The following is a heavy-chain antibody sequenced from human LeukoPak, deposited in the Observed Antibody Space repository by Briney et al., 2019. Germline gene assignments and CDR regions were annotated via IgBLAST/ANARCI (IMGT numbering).Heavy chain of an antibody. J-gene: IGHJ4*02. CDR2: ISAYNGNT. Sequence: ASVKLSRKASGYTFTSYGISWVRQAPGHGREWMGWISAYNGNTNNAQKLQGRVTMTTDTSTSTAYMELRSLRSDDTAVYYCAGTTAARSFGYWGQGTLVTVSS. V-gene: IGHV1-18*01. CDR3: AGTTAARSFGY. D-gene: IGHD6-6*01. CDR1: GYTFTSYG.